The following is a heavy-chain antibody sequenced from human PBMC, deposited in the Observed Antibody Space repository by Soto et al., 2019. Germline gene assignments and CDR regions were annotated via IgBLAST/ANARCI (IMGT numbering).Heavy chain of an antibody. D-gene: IGHD3-16*02. CDR3: ARDQPRTKCVWGSYRFDY. Sequence: QVQLLQSGAEVKKPGSSVKVSCKASGGTFSSYAISWVRQAPGQGLEWMGGIIPIFGTANYAQKFQGRVTITADESTTTAYMELSSLRSEDTAVYYCARDQPRTKCVWGSYRFDYWGQGTLVTVSS. CDR2: IIPIFGTA. CDR1: GGTFSSYA. J-gene: IGHJ4*02. V-gene: IGHV1-69*01.